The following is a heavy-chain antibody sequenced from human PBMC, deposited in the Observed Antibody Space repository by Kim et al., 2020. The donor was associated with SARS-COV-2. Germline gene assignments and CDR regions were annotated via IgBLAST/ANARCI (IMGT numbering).Heavy chain of an antibody. D-gene: IGHD4-4*01. J-gene: IGHJ4*02. CDR3: ARGGPGGVTTIDY. Sequence: YSPSLKSRVTISVDTSWNQFSLKLSSVTAADTAVYYCARGGPGGVTTIDYWGQGTLVTVSS. V-gene: IGHV4-59*09.